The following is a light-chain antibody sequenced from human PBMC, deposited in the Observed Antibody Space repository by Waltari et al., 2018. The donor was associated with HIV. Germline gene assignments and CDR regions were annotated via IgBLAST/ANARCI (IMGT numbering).Light chain of an antibody. CDR2: DVT. V-gene: IGLV2-11*01. CDR3: CSYAGNYPVL. Sequence: QSALTQPRSVSGSPGQSVTISFTGTSSDVGGDHYVPWYQQNPGRATKFIIQDVTKRPSGVPDRFSGSKSGNTASLTISGLQAEDEADYYCCSYAGNYPVLFGGGTKLTVL. J-gene: IGLJ3*02. CDR1: SSDVGGDHY.